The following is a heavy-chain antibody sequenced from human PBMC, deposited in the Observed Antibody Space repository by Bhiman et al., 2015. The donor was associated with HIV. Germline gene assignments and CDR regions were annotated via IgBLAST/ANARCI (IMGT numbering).Heavy chain of an antibody. CDR1: GFTFSSHS. D-gene: IGHD6-6*01. Sequence: EVQLVESGGGLVQPGGSLRLSCAVSGFTFSSHSMNWVRQAPGKGLEWVSSISSSSYYIYYADSVKGRFTISRDNAKNSLYLQMNSLRAEDTAVYYCARGSSSSLSAERFDPWGQGTLVTVSS. J-gene: IGHJ5*02. V-gene: IGHV3-21*02. CDR3: ARGSSSSLSAERFDP. CDR2: ISSSSYYI.